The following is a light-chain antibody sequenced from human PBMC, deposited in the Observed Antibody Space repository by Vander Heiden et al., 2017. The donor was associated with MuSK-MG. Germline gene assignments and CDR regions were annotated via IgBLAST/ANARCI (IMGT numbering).Light chain of an antibody. J-gene: IGLJ1*01. CDR2: DVS. CDR3: NSYTSSSTYV. V-gene: IGLV2-14*03. Sequence: QPALTQPASVSGSPGQSITISCTGTSSDVGGYNFVSWYQQHPGKAPKLMIHDVSNRPSGVSNRFSGSKSGNTASLTISGLQAEDEADYYCNSYTSSSTYVFGTGTKVTVL. CDR1: SSDVGGYNF.